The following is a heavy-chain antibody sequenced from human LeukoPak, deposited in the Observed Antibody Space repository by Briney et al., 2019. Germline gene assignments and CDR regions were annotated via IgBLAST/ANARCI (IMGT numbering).Heavy chain of an antibody. D-gene: IGHD3-10*01. CDR3: ARGNSGYYGSGSICDY. CDR2: INHSGST. CDR1: GGSFSGYY. Sequence: SETLSLTCAVYGGSFSGYYWSWIRQPPGKGLEWIGEINHSGSTNYNPSLKSRVTISVDTSKNQFSLELSSVTAADTAVYYCARGNSGYYGSGSICDYWGQGTLVTVSS. J-gene: IGHJ4*02. V-gene: IGHV4-34*01.